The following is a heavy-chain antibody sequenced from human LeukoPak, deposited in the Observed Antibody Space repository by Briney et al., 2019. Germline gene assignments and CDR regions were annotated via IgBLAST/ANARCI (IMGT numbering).Heavy chain of an antibody. V-gene: IGHV4-61*01. CDR2: IYYSGST. CDR1: GGSISSGSYY. D-gene: IGHD4-17*01. J-gene: IGHJ4*02. Sequence: SETLSLTCTVSGGSISSGSYYWSWIRQPPGKGLEWIGYIYYSGSTNYNPSLKSRVTISVDTSKNQFSLKLSSVTAADTAVYYCAREGGGDYDSYYFDYWGQGTLVTVSS. CDR3: AREGGGDYDSYYFDY.